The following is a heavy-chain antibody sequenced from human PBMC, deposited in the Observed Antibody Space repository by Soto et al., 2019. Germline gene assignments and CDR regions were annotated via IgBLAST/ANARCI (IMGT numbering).Heavy chain of an antibody. V-gene: IGHV3-48*03. CDR3: ARDESRDTPFFGLSKWFDP. D-gene: IGHD2-15*01. CDR2: ISVSGRTI. Sequence: GGSLRLSCTASGFIFSNYEMNWVRQAPGKGLEWISYISVSGRTIYYADAVKGRFTISRDNDKKSFFLQINGLRVEDTAVYYCARDESRDTPFFGLSKWFDPWGQGTQVTVSS. J-gene: IGHJ5*02. CDR1: GFIFSNYE.